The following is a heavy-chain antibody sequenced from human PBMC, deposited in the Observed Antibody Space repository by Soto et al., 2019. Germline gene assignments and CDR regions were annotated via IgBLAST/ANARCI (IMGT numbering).Heavy chain of an antibody. CDR2: INSDGSST. CDR3: TTDRYDSSGYFDGYYLDY. J-gene: IGHJ4*02. Sequence: GGSLRLSCAASGFTFGSYWMHWVRQAPGKGLVWVSRINSDGSSTYYADSVKGRFTISRDNAKNTLYLQMNSLKTEDTAVYYCTTDRYDSSGYFDGYYLDYWGQGTLVTVSS. D-gene: IGHD3-22*01. V-gene: IGHV3-74*01. CDR1: GFTFGSYW.